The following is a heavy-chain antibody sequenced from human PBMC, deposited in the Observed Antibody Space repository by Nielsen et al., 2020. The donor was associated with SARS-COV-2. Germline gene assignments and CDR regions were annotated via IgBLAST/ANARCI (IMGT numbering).Heavy chain of an antibody. CDR2: ISGGGEVT. Sequence: GESLKISCVASGFTFGGHVMRRVRQAPGKGLEWVSTISGGGEVTYYADSVKGRFTISRDNSENTLYLQMYSLRAEDAALYYCVASGYTSGWWADYFDHWGQGTLVSVSS. V-gene: IGHV3-23*01. J-gene: IGHJ4*02. D-gene: IGHD6-19*01. CDR1: GFTFGGHV. CDR3: VASGYTSGWWADYFDH.